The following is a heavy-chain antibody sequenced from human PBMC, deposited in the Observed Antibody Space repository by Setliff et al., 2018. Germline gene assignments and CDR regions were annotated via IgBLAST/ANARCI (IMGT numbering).Heavy chain of an antibody. Sequence: ASVKVSCKASGYTFSNYGVTWVRQAPGQGLEWMGWVTVYNGNTKYAQNLQGRLTLTTDISESTAYMELGSLTTDDTAVYYCARVESMVRGKNILRHFDYWGQGIQVTVSS. J-gene: IGHJ4*02. V-gene: IGHV1-18*01. CDR1: GYTFSNYG. CDR3: ARVESMVRGKNILRHFDY. CDR2: VTVYNGNT. D-gene: IGHD3-10*01.